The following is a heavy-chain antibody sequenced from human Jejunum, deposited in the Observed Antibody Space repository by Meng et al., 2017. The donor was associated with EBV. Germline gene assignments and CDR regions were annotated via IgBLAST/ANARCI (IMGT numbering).Heavy chain of an antibody. Sequence: VEMRAAGTGLVKPSVTLSLTCTVSGVSVSTASYYWSWIRQAPGKGLELIGYIYYSGNTNYNPSLKSRATITVDTSKNQFSLKLSSVAAADTAVYYCARVVDYYERSGYPDFWGQGTLVTVSS. CDR1: GVSVSTASYY. CDR2: IYYSGNT. D-gene: IGHD3-22*01. CDR3: ARVVDYYERSGYPDF. V-gene: IGHV4-61*01. J-gene: IGHJ4*02.